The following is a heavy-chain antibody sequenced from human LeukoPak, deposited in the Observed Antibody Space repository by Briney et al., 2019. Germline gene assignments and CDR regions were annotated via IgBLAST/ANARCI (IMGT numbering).Heavy chain of an antibody. V-gene: IGHV3-23*01. CDR2: ISGSGGST. CDR3: ARDKRSTVTKYSRDAFDI. Sequence: TGGSLRLSCAASGFTFSSYAMSWVRQAPGKGLEWVSAISGSGGSTYYADSVKDRFTVSRDNSKDTLYLQMNSLRAEDTAVYYCARDKRSTVTKYSRDAFDIWGQGTMVTVSS. J-gene: IGHJ3*02. CDR1: GFTFSSYA. D-gene: IGHD4-17*01.